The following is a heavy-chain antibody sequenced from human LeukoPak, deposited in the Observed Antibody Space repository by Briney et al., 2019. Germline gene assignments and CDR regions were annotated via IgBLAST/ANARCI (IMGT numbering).Heavy chain of an antibody. CDR1: GGSISSSSYY. CDR3: ARQSDYYDSIGQFD. V-gene: IGHV4-39*01. CDR2: IYYSGST. J-gene: IGHJ4*02. Sequence: SETLSLTCTVSGGSISSSSYYWGWIRQPPGKGLEWIGSIYYSGSTYYNPSLKSRVTISVDTSKNQFSLKLSSVTAADTAVYYCARQSDYYDSIGQFDWGQGTLATVSS. D-gene: IGHD3-22*01.